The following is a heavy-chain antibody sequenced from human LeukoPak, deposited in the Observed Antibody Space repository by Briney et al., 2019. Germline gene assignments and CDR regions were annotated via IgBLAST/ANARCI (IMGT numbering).Heavy chain of an antibody. CDR2: INPSGGST. V-gene: IGHV1-46*01. D-gene: IGHD2-2*01. CDR3: ARADYCSSTSCYSRWFDP. Sequence: EASVKVSCKASGYTFTSYYMHWVRQAPGQGLEWMGKINPSGGSTSYAQKFQGRVTMTRDMSTSTVYMELSSLRSEDTAVYYCARADYCSSTSCYSRWFDPWGQGTLVTVSS. J-gene: IGHJ5*02. CDR1: GYTFTSYY.